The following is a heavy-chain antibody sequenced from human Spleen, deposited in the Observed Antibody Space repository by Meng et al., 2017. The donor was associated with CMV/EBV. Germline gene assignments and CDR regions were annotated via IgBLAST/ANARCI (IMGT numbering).Heavy chain of an antibody. J-gene: IGHJ4*02. CDR1: GGSISSSNW. CDR3: ANMGIGSSSSFDY. CDR2: IYHSGST. Sequence: AVSGGSISSSNWWSWVRQPPGKGLEWIGKIYHSGSTNYNASLKSRVTISIDKSKNQFSLNLSSVTAADTAVYYCANMGIGSSSSFDYWGQGTLVTVSS. D-gene: IGHD6-6*01. V-gene: IGHV4-4*02.